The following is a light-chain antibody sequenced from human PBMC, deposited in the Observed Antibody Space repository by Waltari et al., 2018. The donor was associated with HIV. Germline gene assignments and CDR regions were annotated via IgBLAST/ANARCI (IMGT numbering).Light chain of an antibody. J-gene: IGLJ2*01. Sequence: QAGLTQPPSVSKGMSQTDTLTCTGNSNNVGNQGAAWLQQHQGHPPKLLSYRDNKRPSGISERFSASRSGNTASLTITGVQPEDEADYFCATWDISLSAVVFGGGTTLTVL. CDR3: ATWDISLSAVV. V-gene: IGLV10-54*04. CDR1: SNNVGNQG. CDR2: RDN.